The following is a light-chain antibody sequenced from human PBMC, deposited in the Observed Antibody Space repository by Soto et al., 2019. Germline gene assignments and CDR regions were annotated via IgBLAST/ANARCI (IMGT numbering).Light chain of an antibody. J-gene: IGKJ1*01. CDR1: QSIASY. CDR2: AAS. V-gene: IGKV1-39*01. Sequence: IQMTQSPSSLSASVGDRVTITCRASQSIASYLNWYQQRPGKAPKLLIYAASSLQSGVPSRFSGSGSGTDFTLTISSLQPEDFATYYCQQNYNTLWTFGQGTKVEIK. CDR3: QQNYNTLWT.